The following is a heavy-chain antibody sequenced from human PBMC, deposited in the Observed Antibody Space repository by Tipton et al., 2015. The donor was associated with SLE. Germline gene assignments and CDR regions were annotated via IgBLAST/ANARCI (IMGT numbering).Heavy chain of an antibody. V-gene: IGHV3-73*01. CDR1: GFTFSGSA. J-gene: IGHJ3*02. CDR3: TSPAGITVAAPSDAFDI. CDR2: IRTKPNNYAT. Sequence: SLRLSCAASGFTFSGSAMHWVRQASGKGLEWVGRIRTKPNNYATAYAASVKGRFTISRDDSRNTAYLQMNSLKTEETAVYYCTSPAGITVAAPSDAFDIWGQGTMVTVSS. D-gene: IGHD6-19*01.